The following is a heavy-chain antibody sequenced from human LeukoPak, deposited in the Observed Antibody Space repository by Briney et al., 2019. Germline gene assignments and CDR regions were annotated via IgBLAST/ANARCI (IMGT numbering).Heavy chain of an antibody. J-gene: IGHJ5*02. CDR3: ARLNTWFGESRFDP. CDR1: GGSISSSSYY. CDR2: IYYSGST. V-gene: IGHV4-39*01. D-gene: IGHD3-10*01. Sequence: SETLSLTCTVSGGSISSSSYYWGWIRQPPGKGLEWIGSIYYSGSTYYNPSLKSRVTISVDTSKNQFSLKLSSVTAAGTAVYYCARLNTWFGESRFDPWGQGTLVTVSS.